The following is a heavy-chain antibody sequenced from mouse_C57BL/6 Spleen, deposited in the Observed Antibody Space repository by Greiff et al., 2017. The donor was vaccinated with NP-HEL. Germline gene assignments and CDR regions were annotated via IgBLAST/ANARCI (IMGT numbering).Heavy chain of an antibody. CDR3: SRCDYYWFAY. CDR1: GYTFTSYD. Sequence: QVQLKESGPELVKPGASVKLSCKASGYTFTSYDINWVKQRPGQGLEWIGRIYPRDGSTKYNEKFKGKATLTVDTSSSPAYMERHNLTSEDSAVYFLSRCDYYWFAYWGQGTLVTVSA. D-gene: IGHD1-1*01. J-gene: IGHJ3*01. CDR2: IYPRDGST. V-gene: IGHV1-85*01.